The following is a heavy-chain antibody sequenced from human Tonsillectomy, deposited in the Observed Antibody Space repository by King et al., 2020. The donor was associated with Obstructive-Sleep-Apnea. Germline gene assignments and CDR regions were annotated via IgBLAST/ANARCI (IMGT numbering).Heavy chain of an antibody. J-gene: IGHJ4*02. Sequence: VQLVESGGGLEQPGGSLRLSCAASGFTFSSYAMSWARQAPGKGLEWVSSLSGSGDNTYYADSVKGRFTISRDYSRNTLSLQMNSLSAEDTAVYYCAKSSYDYVWGTIDYWGQGTLVTVSS. CDR3: AKSSYDYVWGTIDY. D-gene: IGHD3-16*01. CDR2: LSGSGDNT. CDR1: GFTFSSYA. V-gene: IGHV3-23*04.